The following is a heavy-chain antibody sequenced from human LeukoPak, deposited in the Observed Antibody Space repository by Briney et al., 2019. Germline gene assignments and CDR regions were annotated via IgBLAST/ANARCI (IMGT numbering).Heavy chain of an antibody. D-gene: IGHD7-27*01. J-gene: IGHJ5*02. V-gene: IGHV3-74*01. CDR2: INSDGSST. CDR1: GFTFSSYW. Sequence: GGSLRLSCAASGFTFSSYWMHWVRQAPGKGLVWVSRINSDGSSTSYADSVKGRFTISRDNAKNSLYLQMNSLRAEDTAVYYCARENWGSSNWFDPWGQGTLVTVSS. CDR3: ARENWGSSNWFDP.